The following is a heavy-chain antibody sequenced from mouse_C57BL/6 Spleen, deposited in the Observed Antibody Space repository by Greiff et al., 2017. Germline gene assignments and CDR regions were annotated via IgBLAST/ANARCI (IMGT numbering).Heavy chain of an antibody. D-gene: IGHD1-1*01. CDR1: GFNIQNTY. V-gene: IGHV14-3*01. CDR3: ANYGSSYD. J-gene: IGHJ2*01. CDR2: IDPANGNT. Sequence: EVQLQQSVAELVRPGASVKLSCTASGFNIQNTYMHWVKQRPEQGLEWIGRIDPANGNTKYAPKVQGKATIPADTSSNTAYLQLSSLTSEDTAIYYCANYGSSYDWGQGTTLTVSS.